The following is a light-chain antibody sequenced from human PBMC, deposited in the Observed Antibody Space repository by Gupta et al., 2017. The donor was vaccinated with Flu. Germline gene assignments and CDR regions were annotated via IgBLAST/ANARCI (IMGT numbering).Light chain of an antibody. CDR1: QNISPY. CDR2: EES. Sequence: DIQMTQSPSSLSSSVGDRVSITCRASQNISPYLNWYQQKPGKAPKLLIYEESILQSGVPARFSGSASGTXFTLTIXSLQPEDFATYYCQQSHNTPKTFGXGTKVEV. CDR3: QQSHNTPKT. J-gene: IGKJ1*01. V-gene: IGKV1-39*01.